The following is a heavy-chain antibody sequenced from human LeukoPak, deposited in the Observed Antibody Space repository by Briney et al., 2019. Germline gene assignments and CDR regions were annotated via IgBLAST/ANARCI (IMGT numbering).Heavy chain of an antibody. CDR1: GYRFTYFG. CDR3: SRDWGTAGDISDI. CDR2: SSTGNRDP. Sequence: SSVKVSCKAGGYRFTYFGISWLRQAPGQGLEWMGWSSTGNRDPEYAQKFKGRVTVSTDTSTNTAYMELRSLRLDDTALYFCSRDWGTAGDISDIWGQGTMITASS. V-gene: IGHV1-18*01. D-gene: IGHD1-1*01. J-gene: IGHJ3*02.